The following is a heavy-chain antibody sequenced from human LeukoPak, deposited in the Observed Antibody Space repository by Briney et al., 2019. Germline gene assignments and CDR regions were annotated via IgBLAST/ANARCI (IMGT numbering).Heavy chain of an antibody. CDR1: GDSISTYY. Sequence: PSETLSLTCSVSGDSISTYYWSWIRQPPGKAPEWIGYVHYSGSTDYNPSLKSRVTISVDTSKKQFSLNLNSVTAADTAVYYCSASKELWLRGLFDYWGQGSLVTVSS. J-gene: IGHJ4*02. V-gene: IGHV4-59*01. CDR3: SASKELWLRGLFDY. D-gene: IGHD3-22*01. CDR2: VHYSGST.